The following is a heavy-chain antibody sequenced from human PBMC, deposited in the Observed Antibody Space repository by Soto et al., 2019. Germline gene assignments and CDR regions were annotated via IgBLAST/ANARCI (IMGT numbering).Heavy chain of an antibody. D-gene: IGHD3-3*01. CDR3: ARPSWEWFDAFDI. Sequence: ASVKVSCKASGDTFTRYTMHWVRQAPGQRLEWMGWINAGNGNTRYSQKFQGRVTITRDTSANIAYMDLSSLRSEDTAVYYCARPSWEWFDAFDIWGQGTMVTVSS. CDR1: GDTFTRYT. V-gene: IGHV1-3*01. J-gene: IGHJ3*02. CDR2: INAGNGNT.